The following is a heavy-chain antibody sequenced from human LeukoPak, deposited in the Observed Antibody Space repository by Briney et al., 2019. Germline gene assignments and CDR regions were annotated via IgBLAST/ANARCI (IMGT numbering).Heavy chain of an antibody. D-gene: IGHD6-6*01. CDR1: GGSISSSNW. CDR2: IYHSGST. J-gene: IGHJ6*03. Sequence: SGTLSLTCAVSGGSISSSNWWSWVRQPPGKGLEWIGEIYHSGSTNYNPSLKSRVTISVDKSKNQFSLKLSSVTAADTAVYYCASREYSSSSYYYMDVWGKGTTVTVSS. CDR3: ASREYSSSSYYYMDV. V-gene: IGHV4-4*02.